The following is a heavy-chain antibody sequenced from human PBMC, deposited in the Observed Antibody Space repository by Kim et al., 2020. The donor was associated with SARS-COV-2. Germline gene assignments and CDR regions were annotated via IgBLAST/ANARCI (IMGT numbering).Heavy chain of an antibody. V-gene: IGHV3-48*03. CDR3: ARELAYNWNYRYYGMDV. CDR2: ISSSGSTI. CDR1: GFTFSSYV. D-gene: IGHD1-7*01. J-gene: IGHJ6*02. Sequence: GGSLRLSCAASGFTFSSYVMNWVRQAPGKGLEWVSYISSSGSTIYYADSVKGRFTISRDNAKNSLYLQMNSLRAEDTAVYYCARELAYNWNYRYYGMDVWGQGTTVTVSS.